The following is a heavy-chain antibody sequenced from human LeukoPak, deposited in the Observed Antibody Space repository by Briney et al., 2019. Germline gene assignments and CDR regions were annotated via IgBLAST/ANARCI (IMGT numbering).Heavy chain of an antibody. J-gene: IGHJ5*02. CDR1: GYTFTSYY. CDR3: ARGGVTVFGVVTSNWFDA. V-gene: IGHV1-46*01. D-gene: IGHD3-3*01. Sequence: ASVKLSCKVSGYTFTSYYMHWVRQAPGQGLEWMGIINPSGGSTSYAQMFQGRVTMTRDTSTNTVYMELSSLTSEDTAVYNCARGGVTVFGVVTSNWFDAWGQGTLVSASS. CDR2: INPSGGST.